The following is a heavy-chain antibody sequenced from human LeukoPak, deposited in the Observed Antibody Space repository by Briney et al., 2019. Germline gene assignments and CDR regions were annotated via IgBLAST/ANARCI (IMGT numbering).Heavy chain of an antibody. D-gene: IGHD7-27*01. J-gene: IGHJ6*03. CDR1: GFTFSSYS. V-gene: IGHV3-48*01. Sequence: GGSLRLSCAASGFTFSSYSMSWVRQAPGKGLEWVSYISSSSSTIYYADSVKGRFTISRDNAKNSLYLQMNSLRAEDTAVYYCARGGETGDRFLYYYYYMDVWGKGTTVTVSS. CDR2: ISSSSSTI. CDR3: ARGGETGDRFLYYYYYMDV.